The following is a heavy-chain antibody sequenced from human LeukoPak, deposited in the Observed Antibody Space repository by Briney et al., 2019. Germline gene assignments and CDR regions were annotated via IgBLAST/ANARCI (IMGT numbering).Heavy chain of an antibody. CDR1: GFTFSSYA. D-gene: IGHD5-18*01. CDR3: ARHFGYSYGYDY. Sequence: GSLRLSCAASGFTFSSYAMSWIRQPPGKGLEWIGYIYYSGSTNYNPSLKSRVTISVDTSKNQFSLKLSSVTAADTAVYYCARHFGYSYGYDYWGQGTLVTVSS. J-gene: IGHJ4*02. V-gene: IGHV4-59*08. CDR2: IYYSGST.